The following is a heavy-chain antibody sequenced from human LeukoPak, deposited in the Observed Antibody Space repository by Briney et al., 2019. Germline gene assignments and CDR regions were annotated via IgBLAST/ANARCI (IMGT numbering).Heavy chain of an antibody. V-gene: IGHV4-61*10. CDR1: GGSISSGSYY. D-gene: IGHD3-3*02. J-gene: IGHJ4*02. Sequence: SETLSLTCTVSGGSISSGSYYWNWIRQPAGKGLEWIGEINQSGSTNYNPSLKSRVTISFDTSKNQFSLKLSSVTAADTAVYYCARGRAFFDWGQGTLVTVSS. CDR3: ARGRAFFD. CDR2: INQSGST.